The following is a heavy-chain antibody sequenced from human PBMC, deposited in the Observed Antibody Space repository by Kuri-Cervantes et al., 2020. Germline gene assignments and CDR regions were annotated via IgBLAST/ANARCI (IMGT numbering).Heavy chain of an antibody. CDR1: GFTFSSYE. V-gene: IGHV3-48*03. J-gene: IGHJ4*02. CDR3: ARHSDSSGYNSPLGY. Sequence: GGSLRLSCAASGFTFSSYEMNWVRQAPGKGLEWVSYISSSGSTIYYADSVKGRFTISRDNAKNSLYLQMNSLRAEDTAVYYCARHSDSSGYNSPLGYWGQGTLVTVSS. D-gene: IGHD3-22*01. CDR2: ISSSGSTI.